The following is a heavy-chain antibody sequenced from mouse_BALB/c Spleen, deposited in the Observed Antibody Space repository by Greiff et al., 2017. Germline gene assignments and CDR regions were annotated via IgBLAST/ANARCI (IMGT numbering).Heavy chain of an antibody. V-gene: IGHV1S81*02. CDR1: GYNFHSYW. J-gene: IGHJ1*01. CDR2: INPSNGRT. CDR3: AREDDYDGYWYFDV. D-gene: IGHD2-4*01. Sequence: QVPLQQPGAELVKPGASGKLSCKASGYNFHSYWMHRGKLRPGQGFEWIGEINPSNGRTNYNEKFKSKATLTVDKSSSTAYMQLSSLTSEDSAVYYCAREDDYDGYWYFDVWGAGTTVTVSS.